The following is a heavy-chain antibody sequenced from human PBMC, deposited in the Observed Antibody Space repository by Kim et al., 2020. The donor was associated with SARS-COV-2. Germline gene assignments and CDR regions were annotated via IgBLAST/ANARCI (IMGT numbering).Heavy chain of an antibody. CDR3: ARGIGAPYYDFWSGYYPPATNWFDP. CDR2: INPSGGST. Sequence: ASVKVSCKASGYTLTSYYMHWVRQAPGQGLEWMGIINPSGGSTSYAQKFQGRVTMTRDTSTSTVYMELSSLRSEDTAVYYCARGIGAPYYDFWSGYYPPATNWFDPWGQGTLVTVSS. J-gene: IGHJ5*02. CDR1: GYTLTSYY. V-gene: IGHV1-46*01. D-gene: IGHD3-3*01.